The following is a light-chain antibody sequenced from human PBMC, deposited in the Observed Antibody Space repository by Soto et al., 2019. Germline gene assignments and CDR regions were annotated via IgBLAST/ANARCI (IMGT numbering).Light chain of an antibody. J-gene: IGKJ5*01. CDR3: QQYGGSPRIT. V-gene: IGKV3-20*01. CDR1: ERLSSVY. CDR2: GAS. Sequence: EIVLTHSPGTLSLSPGEIATLSCRASERLSSVYLAWYQQRPGQPPRLLIYGASNRATGIPDRFSGSGSGTDFTLIINRLEPEDVAIYYCQQYGGSPRITFGQGTRLEIK.